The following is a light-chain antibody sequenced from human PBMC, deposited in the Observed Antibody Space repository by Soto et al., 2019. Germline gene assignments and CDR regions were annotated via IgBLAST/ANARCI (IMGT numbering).Light chain of an antibody. Sequence: DFVMTQSADSLAVSLGEGATSNGNASQSVLYSSNNRNYLAWYQQKPGQPPKLLISWASTRKSGVPDRFSGSGSGTDFTLTISSLQAEDVAVYYCQQYLAIPRTFGRGTKVDIK. CDR1: QSVLYSSNNRNY. V-gene: IGKV4-1*01. J-gene: IGKJ1*01. CDR3: QQYLAIPRT. CDR2: WAS.